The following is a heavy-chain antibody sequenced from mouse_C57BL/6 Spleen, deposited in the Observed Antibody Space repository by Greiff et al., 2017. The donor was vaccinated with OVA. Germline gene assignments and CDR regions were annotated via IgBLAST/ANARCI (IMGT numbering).Heavy chain of an antibody. CDR2: IDPSDSYT. V-gene: IGHV1-69*01. CDR3: ANHYGRGGY. D-gene: IGHD1-1*01. CDR1: GYTFTSYW. Sequence: VQLQQPGAELVMPGASVKLSCKASGYTFTSYWMHWVKQRPGQGLEWIGEIDPSDSYTNYNQKFKGKATLTADKSSSTAYMQLSSLTSEDSAVYFCANHYGRGGYWGQGTTLTVSS. J-gene: IGHJ2*01.